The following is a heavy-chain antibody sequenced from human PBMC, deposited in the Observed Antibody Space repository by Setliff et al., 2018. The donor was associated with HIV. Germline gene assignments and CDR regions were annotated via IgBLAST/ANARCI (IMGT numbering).Heavy chain of an antibody. D-gene: IGHD3-10*01. CDR1: GGSLSSDNW. CDR2: IYHTEYT. CDR3: ARSVIGYYYYGMDV. V-gene: IGHV4-4*02. Sequence: PSETLSLTCAVSGGSLSSDNWWTWVRQPPGKGLEWIGEIYHTEYTNYSPSLKSRFTISRDNSKNTLYLQMNSLRAEGTAVYYCARSVIGYYYYGMDVWGQGTTVTVSS. J-gene: IGHJ6*02.